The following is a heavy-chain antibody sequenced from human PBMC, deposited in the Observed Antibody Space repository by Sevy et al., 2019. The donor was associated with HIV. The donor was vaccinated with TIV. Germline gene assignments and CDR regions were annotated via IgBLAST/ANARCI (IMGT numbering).Heavy chain of an antibody. CDR3: AQASLYARSHNGY. D-gene: IGHD3-10*02. V-gene: IGHV3-23*01. CDR1: GFTFSSYA. CDR2: ISGGGSPT. J-gene: IGHJ4*02. Sequence: GGSLRLSCAASGFTFSSYAMTWVRQAPGKGLEWVSTISGGGSPTYYADSVKGLFTISRDNSKNTLDLQMNSLRAEDTAVYFCAQASLYARSHNGYWGQGTLVSVSS.